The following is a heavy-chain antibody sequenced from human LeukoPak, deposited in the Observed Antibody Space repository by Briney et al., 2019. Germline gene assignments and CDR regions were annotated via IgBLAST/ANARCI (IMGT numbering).Heavy chain of an antibody. J-gene: IGHJ4*02. CDR1: GGSFSGYY. V-gene: IGHV4-34*01. D-gene: IGHD3-22*01. Sequence: SETLSLTCAVYGGSFSGYYWSWIRQPPGKGLEWIGEINHSGSTNYNPSLKSRVTISVDTSKNQFSLKLSSVTAADTAVYYCARASPDNSWSSGYLWDYWGQGTLVTVSS. CDR2: INHSGST. CDR3: ARASPDNSWSSGYLWDY.